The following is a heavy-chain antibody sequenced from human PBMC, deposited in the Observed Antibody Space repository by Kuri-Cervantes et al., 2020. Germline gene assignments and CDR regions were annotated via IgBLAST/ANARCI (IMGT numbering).Heavy chain of an antibody. D-gene: IGHD3-22*01. V-gene: IGHV3-9*01. CDR2: ISWNSGSI. J-gene: IGHJ6*02. CDR3: ARARGDYYDSSGYDYYYYYGMDV. Sequence: SLKISCAASGFTFDDYAMHLVRQAPGKGLEWVSGISWNSGSIGYADSVKGRFTISRDNAKNSLYLQMNSLRAEDTAVYYCARARGDYYDSSGYDYYYYYGMDVWGQGTTVTVSS. CDR1: GFTFDDYA.